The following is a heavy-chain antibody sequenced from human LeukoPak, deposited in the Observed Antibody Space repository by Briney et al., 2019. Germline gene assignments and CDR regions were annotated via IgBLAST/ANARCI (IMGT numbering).Heavy chain of an antibody. D-gene: IGHD5-18*01. V-gene: IGHV1-3*01. CDR3: ARVGGYSYVGI. J-gene: IGHJ3*02. Sequence: KFQGRVTITRDTSASTAYMELSSLRSEDTAVYYCARVGGYSYVGIWGQGTMVTVSP.